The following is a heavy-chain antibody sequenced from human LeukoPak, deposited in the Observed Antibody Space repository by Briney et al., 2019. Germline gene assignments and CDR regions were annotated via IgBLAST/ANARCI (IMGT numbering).Heavy chain of an antibody. Sequence: ASVKVSCTASGGTFSSYAISWVRQAPGQGLEWMGGIIPIFGTANYAQKFQGRVTITADESTSTAYMELSSLRSEDTAVYYCARDKGYSYGYPHYYYGMDVWGQGTTVTVSS. CDR1: GGTFSSYA. CDR3: ARDKGYSYGYPHYYYGMDV. CDR2: IIPIFGTA. J-gene: IGHJ6*02. D-gene: IGHD5-18*01. V-gene: IGHV1-69*13.